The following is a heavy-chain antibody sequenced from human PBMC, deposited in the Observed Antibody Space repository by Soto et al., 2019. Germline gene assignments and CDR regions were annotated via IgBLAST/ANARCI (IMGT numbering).Heavy chain of an antibody. CDR3: ARGGYFDSSNYLAY. D-gene: IGHD3-22*01. V-gene: IGHV1-69*13. CDR2: IIPIFGTA. J-gene: IGHJ4*02. CDR1: GGTFSSYA. Sequence: ASVKVSCKASGGTFSSYAISWVRQAPGQGLEWMGGIIPIFGTANYAQKFQGRVTITADESTSTAYMELSSLRSEDTAVYYCARGGYFDSSNYLAYWGLGTLVTVSS.